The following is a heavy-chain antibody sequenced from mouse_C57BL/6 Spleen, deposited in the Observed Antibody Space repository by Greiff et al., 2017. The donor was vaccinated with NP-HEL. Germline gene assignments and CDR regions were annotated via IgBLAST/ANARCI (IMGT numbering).Heavy chain of an antibody. CDR3: ARGDYGYAYYAMDY. CDR2: IHPNSGST. CDR1: GYTFTSYW. V-gene: IGHV1-64*01. J-gene: IGHJ4*01. D-gene: IGHD2-2*01. Sequence: VQLQESGAELVKPGASVKLSCKASGYTFTSYWMHWVKQRPGQGLEWIGMIHPNSGSTNYNEKFKSKATLTVDNSSSPAYMQLSSLTSEDSAVYYCARGDYGYAYYAMDYWGQGTSVTVSS.